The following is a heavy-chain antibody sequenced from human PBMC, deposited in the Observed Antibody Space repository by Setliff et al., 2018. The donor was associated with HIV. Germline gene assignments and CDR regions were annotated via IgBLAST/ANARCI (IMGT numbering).Heavy chain of an antibody. V-gene: IGHV4-39*07. CDR3: ARDNEQMAVPGAVFDY. CDR1: GGSISTTSSY. CDR2: IYYRGNT. J-gene: IGHJ4*02. D-gene: IGHD6-19*01. Sequence: KSSETLSLTCTVSGGSISTTSSYWGWIRQSPGKGLEWIANIYYRGNTYYNPSLKRRVTISVDTSKNQFSLKLDSVTAADTAVYYCARDNEQMAVPGAVFDYWGQGTLVT.